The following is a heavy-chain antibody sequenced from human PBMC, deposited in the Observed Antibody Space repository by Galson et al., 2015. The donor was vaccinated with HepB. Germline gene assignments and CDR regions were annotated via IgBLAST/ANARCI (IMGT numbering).Heavy chain of an antibody. D-gene: IGHD2-2*01. CDR2: IYPGDSDT. CDR3: AIDCSSTSCPGNWFDP. Sequence: QSGAEVKKPGESLKISFKGSGYSFANYWIGWVRQMPGKGLEWMGSIYPGDSDTRYSPSFQGLVSISAEKSISTAYLQWSSLKASDTAMYYCAIDCSSTSCPGNWFDPWGQGTLVTVSS. CDR1: GYSFANYW. V-gene: IGHV5-51*03. J-gene: IGHJ5*02.